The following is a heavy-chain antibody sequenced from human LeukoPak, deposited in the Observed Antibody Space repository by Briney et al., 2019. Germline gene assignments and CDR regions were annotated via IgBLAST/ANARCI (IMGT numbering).Heavy chain of an antibody. CDR3: ARSLVGAKSDY. D-gene: IGHD1-26*01. CDR1: GFTVSRNY. CDR2: IYSGGST. J-gene: IGHJ4*02. V-gene: IGHV3-53*01. Sequence: GGSLRLSCAASGFTVSRNYMSWVRQAPGKGLEWVSVIYSGGSTYYADSVRGRFTISRDNSKNTLYLQMNSLRAEDTAVYYCARSLVGAKSDYWGQGTLVTVSS.